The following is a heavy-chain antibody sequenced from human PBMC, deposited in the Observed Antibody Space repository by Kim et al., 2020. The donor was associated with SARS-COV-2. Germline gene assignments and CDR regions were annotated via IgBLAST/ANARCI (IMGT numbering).Heavy chain of an antibody. V-gene: IGHV1-69*13. CDR1: GGTFSSYA. Sequence: SVKVSCKASGGTFSSYAISWVRQAPGQGLEWMGGIIPIFGTANYAQKFQGRVTITADESTSTAYMELSSLRSEDTAVYYCALSSGWLRNWFDPWGQVTLVTVSS. CDR3: ALSSGWLRNWFDP. CDR2: IIPIFGTA. D-gene: IGHD6-19*01. J-gene: IGHJ5*02.